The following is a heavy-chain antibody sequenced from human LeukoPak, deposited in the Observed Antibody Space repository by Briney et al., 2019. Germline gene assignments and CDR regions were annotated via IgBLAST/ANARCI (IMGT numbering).Heavy chain of an antibody. CDR3: ARDRGLRLGELSSPSEYFQH. CDR1: GGTFSSYA. Sequence: ASVKVSCKASGGTFSSYAISWLRQAPGQGLEWMGRIIPILGIANYAQKFQGRVTITADKSTSTAYMELSSLRSEDTAVYYCARDRGLRLGELSSPSEYFQHWGQGTLVTVSS. J-gene: IGHJ1*01. V-gene: IGHV1-69*04. D-gene: IGHD3-16*02. CDR2: IIPILGIA.